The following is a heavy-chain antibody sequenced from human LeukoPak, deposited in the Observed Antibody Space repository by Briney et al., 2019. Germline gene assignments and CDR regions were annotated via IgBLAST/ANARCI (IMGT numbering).Heavy chain of an antibody. CDR1: GFTFSSYS. Sequence: GGPLRLSCAASGFTFSSYSMYWVRQAPGKGLEWVSSISSSSSYIYYADSVKGRFTISRDNAKNSLYLQMNSLRAEDTAVYYCARGGYGYGGNPIDYWGQGTLVTVSS. CDR2: ISSSSSYI. CDR3: ARGGYGYGGNPIDY. V-gene: IGHV3-21*01. J-gene: IGHJ4*02. D-gene: IGHD4-23*01.